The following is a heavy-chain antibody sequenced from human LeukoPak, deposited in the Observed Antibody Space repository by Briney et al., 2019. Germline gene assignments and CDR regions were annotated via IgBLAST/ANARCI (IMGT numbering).Heavy chain of an antibody. J-gene: IGHJ4*02. CDR1: GYTFTSYG. Sequence: ASVKVSCKASGYTFTSYGISWVGQAPGQRLEWMGWISAYNGNTNYAQKLQGRVTMTTDTSTSTAYMELRSLRSDDTAVYYCARDPVIFYYYDSSGYFDYWGQGTLVTVSS. D-gene: IGHD3-22*01. CDR3: ARDPVIFYYYDSSGYFDY. V-gene: IGHV1-18*01. CDR2: ISAYNGNT.